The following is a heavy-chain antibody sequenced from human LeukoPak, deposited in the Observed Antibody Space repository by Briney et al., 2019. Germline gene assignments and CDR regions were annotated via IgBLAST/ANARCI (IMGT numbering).Heavy chain of an antibody. J-gene: IGHJ4*02. CDR3: AREDYGDYGFDY. V-gene: IGHV3-30*03. D-gene: IGHD4-17*01. Sequence: HTGGSLRLSCAASGFTFSSYGMHWVRQAPGKGLEWVAVISYDGSNKYYADSVKGRFTISRDNSKNTLYLQMNSLRAEDTAVYYCAREDYGDYGFDYWGQGTLVTVSS. CDR2: ISYDGSNK. CDR1: GFTFSSYG.